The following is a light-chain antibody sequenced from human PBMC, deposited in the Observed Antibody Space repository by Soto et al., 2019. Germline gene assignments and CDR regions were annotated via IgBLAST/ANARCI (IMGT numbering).Light chain of an antibody. V-gene: IGKV3-11*01. CDR2: DAS. J-gene: IGKJ4*01. CDR1: QSVSTY. CDR3: HQRTNWPLT. Sequence: ETVLTQSPAILSLSPGERATLSCRASQSVSTYLAWYQQKPGQDPRILIYDASNRATGTPARFSGSGSGTYVTLTSRSLDPDDFAVYYCHQRTNWPLTFGGGTKVEIK.